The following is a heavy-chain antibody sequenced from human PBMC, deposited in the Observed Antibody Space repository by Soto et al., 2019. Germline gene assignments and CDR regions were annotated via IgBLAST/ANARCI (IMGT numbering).Heavy chain of an antibody. V-gene: IGHV3-21*01. D-gene: IGHD1-26*01. J-gene: IGHJ4*02. CDR3: ARELGRIMGAIPGY. CDR1: GFPFSSYT. CDR2: ISYSSTFI. Sequence: GGSLRLSCTASGFPFSSYTMNWVRQAPGKGLEWVSVISYSSTFIYYGDSVKGRFTISRDNAKNSLYLQMNSLRVDDTAVYYCARELGRIMGAIPGYCGQGTLVTVSS.